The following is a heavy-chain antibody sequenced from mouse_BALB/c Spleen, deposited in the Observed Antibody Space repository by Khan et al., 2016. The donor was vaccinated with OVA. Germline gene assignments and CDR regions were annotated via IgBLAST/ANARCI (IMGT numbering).Heavy chain of an antibody. Sequence: QVQLQQSGAELARPGASVKMSCKASGYTFTSYTIHWIKLRPGQGLEWIGYINPSNGYTNYNQKFKDKTTLTADKSSTTAYMQLSSLTSDDSAADDVVGDEAYCRVDGWLAYWGQGTLVTVSA. V-gene: IGHV1-4*01. CDR2: INPSNGYT. CDR1: GYTFTSYT. D-gene: IGHD3-3*01. J-gene: IGHJ3*01. CDR3: VGDEAYCRVDGWLAY.